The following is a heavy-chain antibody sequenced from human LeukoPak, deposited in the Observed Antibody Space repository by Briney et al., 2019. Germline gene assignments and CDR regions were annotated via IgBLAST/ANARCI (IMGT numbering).Heavy chain of an antibody. Sequence: PSETLSLTCTVSGGSVSSTTYYCGWIRQPPGRGLEWIGSSGSTYYNPSLKSRVTISVDTSKNQFSLKLSSVTAADTAVYYCARHPPYGSRNWGSYYFDYWGQGTLVTVSS. D-gene: IGHD3-10*01. CDR3: ARHPPYGSRNWGSYYFDY. V-gene: IGHV4-39*01. CDR1: GGSVSSTTYY. CDR2: SGST. J-gene: IGHJ4*02.